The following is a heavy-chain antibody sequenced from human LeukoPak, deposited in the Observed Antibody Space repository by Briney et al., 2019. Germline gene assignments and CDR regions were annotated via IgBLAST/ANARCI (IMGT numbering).Heavy chain of an antibody. V-gene: IGHV3-23*01. CDR3: AKQLGYCSDGSCYFPY. CDR2: ISGGSGST. Sequence: GGSLRLSCAASGFTFSSYAMSWVRQAPGKGPAWVSTISGGSGSTYCADSVKGRFTISRDNSKNTLYLQMNSLRDEDTAVYYCAKQLGYCSDGSCYFPYWGQGTLVTVSS. J-gene: IGHJ4*02. D-gene: IGHD2-15*01. CDR1: GFTFSSYA.